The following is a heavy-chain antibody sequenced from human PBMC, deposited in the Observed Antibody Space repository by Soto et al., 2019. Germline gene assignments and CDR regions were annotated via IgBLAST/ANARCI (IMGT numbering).Heavy chain of an antibody. V-gene: IGHV4-39*01. CDR1: GGSITTNSYY. Sequence: QLQLQESGPGLVKPSETLSLTCTVSGGSITTNSYYWGWIRQSPGKGLEWIGNIFYSGNTYYNPSLKSRVTISVDTSTNQFSLKVTSVTAADTAVYYCARRFGRCFGYWGQGTLVTVSS. CDR2: IFYSGNT. CDR3: ARRFGRCFGY. J-gene: IGHJ4*02. D-gene: IGHD1-26*01.